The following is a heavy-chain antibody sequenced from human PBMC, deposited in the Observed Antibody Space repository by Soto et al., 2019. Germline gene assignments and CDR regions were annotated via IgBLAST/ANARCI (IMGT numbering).Heavy chain of an antibody. CDR2: IWYDGSNK. D-gene: IGHD5-18*01. V-gene: IGHV3-33*01. CDR1: GFTFSSYG. CDR3: ARDLSRGYSYGSDY. J-gene: IGHJ4*02. Sequence: QVQLVESGGGVAQPGRSLRLSCAASGFTFSSYGMHWVRQAPGKVLEWVAVIWYDGSNKYYADSVKGRFTISGDNSKNTLYLPMNSLRAADTAVYYFARDLSRGYSYGSDYWGQGTLVTVSS.